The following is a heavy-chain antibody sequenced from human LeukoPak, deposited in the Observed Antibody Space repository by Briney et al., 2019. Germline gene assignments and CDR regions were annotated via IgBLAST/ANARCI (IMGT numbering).Heavy chain of an antibody. V-gene: IGHV3-23*01. CDR2: ISTSGDST. Sequence: PGGSLRLSCAASGFTFSSYAMHWVRQAPGKGLEWVSAISTSGDSTYYADSVRGRFTISRDNSKNTLYLQMTSLRAEDTAVYYCARKVYHRFDYWGQGTLVTVSS. J-gene: IGHJ4*02. CDR3: ARKVYHRFDY. D-gene: IGHD2-2*01. CDR1: GFTFSSYA.